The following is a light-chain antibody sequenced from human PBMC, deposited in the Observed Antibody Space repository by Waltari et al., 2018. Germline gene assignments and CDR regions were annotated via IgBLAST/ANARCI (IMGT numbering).Light chain of an antibody. Sequence: DIQMTQSPSYLSASVGDRVTITCRASRAIANYLAWYQQKPGKIPRLLIYAASTLESGVPSRFSGSGSVTEFTLTISSLQPEDVAVYYCQKYNSDPYTFGQGTKLEIK. V-gene: IGKV1-27*01. J-gene: IGKJ2*01. CDR2: AAS. CDR3: QKYNSDPYT. CDR1: RAIANY.